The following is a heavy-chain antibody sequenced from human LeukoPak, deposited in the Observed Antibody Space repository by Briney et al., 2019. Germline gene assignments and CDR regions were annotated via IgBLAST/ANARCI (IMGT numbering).Heavy chain of an antibody. D-gene: IGHD6-13*01. CDR2: MNPNSGNT. CDR1: GYTFTSYD. V-gene: IGHV1-8*01. CDR3: ARGLGIAAAVDY. J-gene: IGHJ4*02. Sequence: GASVKVSCKASGYTFTSYDINWVRQATGQGLEWMGWMNPNSGNTGYAQKFQGRVTMTRNTSISTAYMELSSLRSEDTAMDYCARGLGIAAAVDYWGQGTLVTVSS.